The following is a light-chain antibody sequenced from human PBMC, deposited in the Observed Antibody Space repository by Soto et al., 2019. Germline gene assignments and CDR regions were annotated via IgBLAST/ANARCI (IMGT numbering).Light chain of an antibody. V-gene: IGKV3D-15*01. CDR3: QQRSNWPIT. Sequence: EIVMTQSPATLSVSPGEIATLSCSASPSVNSNYLAWYQQKPGQAPRLLIYGISKRATDIPDRFSGSGSGTKFTLTISSLQSEDFAVYYCQQRSNWPITFGQGTRLEI. J-gene: IGKJ5*01. CDR2: GIS. CDR1: PSVNSN.